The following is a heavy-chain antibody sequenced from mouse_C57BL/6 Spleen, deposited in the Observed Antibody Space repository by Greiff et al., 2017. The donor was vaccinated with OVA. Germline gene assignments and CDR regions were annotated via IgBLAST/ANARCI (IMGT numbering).Heavy chain of an antibody. CDR1: GFTFSDYG. V-gene: IGHV5-17*01. D-gene: IGHD1-1*01. J-gene: IGHJ2*01. CDR2: ISSGSSTI. CDR3: ERPHYYGSSYYFDD. Sequence: EVQGVESGGGLVKPGGSLKLSCAASGFTFSDYGMHWVRQAPEKGLEWVAYISSGSSTIYYADTVKGRFTISRDNAKNTLFLQMTSLRSADTAMYYGERPHYYGSSYYFDDWGQGTTLTVSS.